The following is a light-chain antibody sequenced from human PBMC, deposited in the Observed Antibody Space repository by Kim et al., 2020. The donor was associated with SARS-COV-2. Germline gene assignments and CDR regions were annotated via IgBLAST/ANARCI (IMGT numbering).Light chain of an antibody. V-gene: IGLV3-1*01. CDR1: KLGDKY. CDR3: QAWDSSTGV. CDR2: QDT. J-gene: IGLJ2*01. Sequence: VSPGQTASITCSGDKLGDKYAFWYQQKPGQSPVLVIYQDTRRLSGIPERFSGSNSGNTATLTISGTQAMDEADYYCQAWDSSTGVFGGGTQLTVL.